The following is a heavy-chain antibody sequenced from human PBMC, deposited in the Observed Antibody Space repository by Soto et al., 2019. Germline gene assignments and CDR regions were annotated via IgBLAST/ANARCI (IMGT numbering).Heavy chain of an antibody. CDR1: GGTFSSSS. V-gene: IGHV1-69*01. CDR3: ARDRCSGGSCPIYWFDP. J-gene: IGHJ5*02. CDR2: IIPIFGTP. D-gene: IGHD2-15*01. Sequence: QVQLVQSGAEVKKPGSSVKVSCRASGGTFSSSSISWVRQAPGQGLEWMGGIIPIFGTPNYAQRFQGRVTITADESTGTAYLELRSLRSEDTAVYYCARDRCSGGSCPIYWFDPWGQGTLVTVSS.